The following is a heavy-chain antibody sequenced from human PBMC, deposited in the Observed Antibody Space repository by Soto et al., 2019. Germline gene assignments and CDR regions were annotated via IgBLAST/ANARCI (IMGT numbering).Heavy chain of an antibody. CDR2: INSRGNVI. J-gene: IGHJ4*02. Sequence: PGGSLRLSCGASGFTFSDYQMSWIRQAPGKGLEWVSYINSRGNVIYYTDSVKGRFTISRDNGKASLYLQMSGLRAEDTAVYYCARHREYQVLNFFDYWGRGTLVTVSS. CDR3: ARHREYQVLNFFDY. CDR1: GFTFSDYQ. V-gene: IGHV3-11*01. D-gene: IGHD2-2*01.